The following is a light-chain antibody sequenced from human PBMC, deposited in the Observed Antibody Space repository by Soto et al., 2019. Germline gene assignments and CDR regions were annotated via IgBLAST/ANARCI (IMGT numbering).Light chain of an antibody. V-gene: IGLV1-44*01. J-gene: IGLJ3*02. Sequence: QSVLTQPPSASGTPGQRVTISCSGSSSNVGTNHVNWYQQLPGTAPKLLIYSDNQRPSGVPDRFSGSKSGTSASLAINGLQSEDEADYYCAAWDDSLNAWMFGGGTKLTVL. CDR1: SSNVGTNH. CDR3: AAWDDSLNAWM. CDR2: SDN.